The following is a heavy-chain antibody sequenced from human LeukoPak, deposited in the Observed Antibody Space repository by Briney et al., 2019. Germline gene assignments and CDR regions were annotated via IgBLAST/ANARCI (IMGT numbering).Heavy chain of an antibody. V-gene: IGHV5-51*01. J-gene: IGHJ4*02. CDR2: IYPGDSDT. CDR3: ARHEEVSSRDLSIRRLGFDY. D-gene: IGHD6-13*01. Sequence: GESLKISCKGSGYSFTSYWIGWVRQMPGKGLEWMGIIYPGDSDTRYSPSFQGQVTISADKSISTAYLQWSSLKASDTAMYYCARHEEVSSRDLSIRRLGFDYWGQGTLVTVSS. CDR1: GYSFTSYW.